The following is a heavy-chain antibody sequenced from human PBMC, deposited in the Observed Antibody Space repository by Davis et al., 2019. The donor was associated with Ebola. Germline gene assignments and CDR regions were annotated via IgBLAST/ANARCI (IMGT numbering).Heavy chain of an antibody. J-gene: IGHJ6*02. CDR3: AREGDVLRFLWVGYYGMDV. V-gene: IGHV7-4-1*02. Sequence: ASVKVSCKDSGYTFTSHAIFWVRQVPGQGLEWMGWINTNTGKPTYAQGFTGRFVFSLDTSVSTAYLQISSLKAEDTAVYYCAREGDVLRFLWVGYYGMDVWGQGTTVTVSS. CDR1: GYTFTSHA. CDR2: INTNTGKP. D-gene: IGHD3-3*01.